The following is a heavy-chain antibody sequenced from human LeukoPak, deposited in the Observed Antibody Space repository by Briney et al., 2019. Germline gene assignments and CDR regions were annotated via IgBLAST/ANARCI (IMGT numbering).Heavy chain of an antibody. Sequence: GGSLRLSCAASGFSFKDTGMHWVRQAPGKGPEWLTIIWYDGSIKYYAVSVKGRFTVSRDNSKNILYLQMNSLRTEDTAVYYCAKDQSYGPNDAFDIWGQGTMVTVSS. CDR2: IWYDGSIK. V-gene: IGHV3-33*06. D-gene: IGHD5-18*01. CDR3: AKDQSYGPNDAFDI. CDR1: GFSFKDTG. J-gene: IGHJ3*02.